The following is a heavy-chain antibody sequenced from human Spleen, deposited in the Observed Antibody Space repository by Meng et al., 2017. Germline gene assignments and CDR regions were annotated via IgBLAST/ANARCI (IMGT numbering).Heavy chain of an antibody. J-gene: IGHJ6*02. CDR2: IKQDGSEK. CDR3: ARDKGVYYYDSSGYSNV. V-gene: IGHV3-7*01. Sequence: GESLKISCAASGFTFSSYWMSWVRQAPGKGLEWVANIKQDGSEKYYVDSVKGRFTISRDNSKNTLYLQMNSLRAEDTAVYYCARDKGVYYYDSSGYSNVWGQGTTVTVSS. CDR1: GFTFSSYW. D-gene: IGHD3-22*01.